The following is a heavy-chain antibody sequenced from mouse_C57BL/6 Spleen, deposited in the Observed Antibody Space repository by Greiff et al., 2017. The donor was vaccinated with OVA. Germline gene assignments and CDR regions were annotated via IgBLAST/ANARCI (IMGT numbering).Heavy chain of an antibody. V-gene: IGHV1-78*01. CDR3: ARDYYGSKGYFDV. J-gene: IGHJ1*03. D-gene: IGHD1-1*01. CDR1: GYTFTDHT. CDR2: IYPRDGST. Sequence: VMLVESDAELVKPGASVKISCKVSGYTFTDHTIHWMKQRPEQGLEWIGYIYPRDGSTKYNEKFKGKATLTADKSSSTAYMQLNSLTSEDSAVYFCARDYYGSKGYFDVWGTGTTVTVSS.